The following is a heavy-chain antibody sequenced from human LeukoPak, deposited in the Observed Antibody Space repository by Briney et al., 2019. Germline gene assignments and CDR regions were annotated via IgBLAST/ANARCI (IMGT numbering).Heavy chain of an antibody. V-gene: IGHV3-30*02. Sequence: GGSLRLSCAASGLTFSNNAMHWVRQAPGKGLEWVAFIWHDGSKKYYADSVKGRFTISRDQSKNTLYLQMNSLRPEDMAVYYCAKNHTSSGHMDVWGKGTTVTVSS. J-gene: IGHJ6*03. CDR3: AKNHTSSGHMDV. CDR1: GLTFSNNA. D-gene: IGHD6-25*01. CDR2: IWHDGSKK.